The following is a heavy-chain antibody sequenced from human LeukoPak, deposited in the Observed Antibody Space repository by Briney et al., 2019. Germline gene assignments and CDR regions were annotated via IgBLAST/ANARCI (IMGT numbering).Heavy chain of an antibody. CDR3: AREEDNSSGYYWFDP. V-gene: IGHV1-69*13. J-gene: IGHJ5*02. CDR2: IIPIFGTA. CDR1: GGTFSSYA. Sequence: SVKVSCKASGGTFSSYAISWVRQAPGRGLEWMGGIIPIFGTANYAQKFQGRVTITADESTSTAYMELSSLRSEDTAVYYCAREEDNSSGYYWFDPWGQGTLVTVSS. D-gene: IGHD3-22*01.